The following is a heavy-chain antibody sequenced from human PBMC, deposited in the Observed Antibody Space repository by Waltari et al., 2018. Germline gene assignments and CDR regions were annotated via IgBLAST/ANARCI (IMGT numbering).Heavy chain of an antibody. Sequence: QVQLQESGPGLVKPSETLSLTCTVSGGSISSYYWSWIRQPPGKGLEWIGYIYYSGSTNYNPSLKSRVTISVDTSKNQFSLKLSSVTAADTAVYYCARTPPAGYYNFWSGYYVDAFDIWGQGTMVTVSS. D-gene: IGHD3-3*01. J-gene: IGHJ3*02. CDR1: GGSISSYY. CDR3: ARTPPAGYYNFWSGYYVDAFDI. CDR2: IYYSGST. V-gene: IGHV4-59*01.